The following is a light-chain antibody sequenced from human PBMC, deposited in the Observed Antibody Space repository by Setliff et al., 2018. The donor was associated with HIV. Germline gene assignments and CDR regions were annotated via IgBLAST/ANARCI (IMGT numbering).Light chain of an antibody. Sequence: QSALTQPPSASGSPGQSVTISCTGTSSDVGAYNYVSWYQQHPGKAPKLMIYDVNKRPSGVSNRFSGSKSANTASLTISGLQADDEADYFCSSYSYSSTLVFGGGTKVTVL. CDR3: SSYSYSSTLV. CDR1: SSDVGAYNY. J-gene: IGLJ2*01. V-gene: IGLV2-14*03. CDR2: DVN.